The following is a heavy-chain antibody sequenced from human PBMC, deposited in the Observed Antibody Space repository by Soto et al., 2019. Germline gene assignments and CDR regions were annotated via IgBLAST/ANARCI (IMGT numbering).Heavy chain of an antibody. Sequence: GGSLRLSCAASGFTFSSHAMIWVRQAPGKGLEWVSAISGSGGSTYYADSVKGRFTISRDNSKNTLYLQMNSLRAEDTAVYYCAKRGMITFGGVIVTPFDYWGQGTLVTVSS. J-gene: IGHJ4*02. CDR1: GFTFSSHA. V-gene: IGHV3-23*01. D-gene: IGHD3-16*02. CDR3: AKRGMITFGGVIVTPFDY. CDR2: ISGSGGST.